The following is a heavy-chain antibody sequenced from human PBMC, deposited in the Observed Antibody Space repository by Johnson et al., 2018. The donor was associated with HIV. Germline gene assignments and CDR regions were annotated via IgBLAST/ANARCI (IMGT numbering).Heavy chain of an antibody. Sequence: QVQLVESGGGVVQPGRSLRLSCAASGFTFSNYAMHWVRQAPGKGLEWVAVISSDGSIKYYADSVKGQFTISRDNSKNTLHLQMNGLRAGDTAVYYCARGGYCSGGSCYPGAFDIWGQGTMVTVSS. CDR3: ARGGYCSGGSCYPGAFDI. D-gene: IGHD2-15*01. CDR1: GFTFSNYA. CDR2: ISSDGSIK. J-gene: IGHJ3*02. V-gene: IGHV3-30-3*01.